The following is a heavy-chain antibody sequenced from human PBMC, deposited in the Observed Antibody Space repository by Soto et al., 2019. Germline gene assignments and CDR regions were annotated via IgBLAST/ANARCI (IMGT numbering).Heavy chain of an antibody. CDR2: IYPGDSDT. CDR3: ARQVAMVRGAISPDYYYYMDV. V-gene: IGHV5-51*01. J-gene: IGHJ6*03. CDR1: GYSFTSYW. D-gene: IGHD3-10*01. Sequence: GESLKISCKGSGYSFTSYWIGWVRQMPGKGLEWMGIIYPGDSDTRYSPSFQGQVTISADKSISTAYLQWSSLKASDTAMYYCARQVAMVRGAISPDYYYYMDVWGKGTTVTVSS.